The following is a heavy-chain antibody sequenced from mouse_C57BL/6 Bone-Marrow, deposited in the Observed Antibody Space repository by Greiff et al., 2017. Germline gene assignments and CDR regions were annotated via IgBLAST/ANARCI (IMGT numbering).Heavy chain of an antibody. CDR2: IDPSDSYT. D-gene: IGHD1-1*01. CDR3: AINDRCSFVYAMDY. CDR1: GYTFTSYW. Sequence: QVQLQQPGAELVKPGASVKLSCKASGYTFTSYWMQWVQQRPGQGLEWIGEIDPSDSYTNYNQKFKGKAALTVDNSSTTAYMQLSSLTSEDSAVYYCAINDRCSFVYAMDYWGQGTSVTVSS. V-gene: IGHV1-50*01. J-gene: IGHJ4*01.